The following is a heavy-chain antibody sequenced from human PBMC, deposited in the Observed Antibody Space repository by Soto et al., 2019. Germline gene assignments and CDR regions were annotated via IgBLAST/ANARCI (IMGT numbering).Heavy chain of an antibody. V-gene: IGHV3-33*01. CDR2: IWYDGSNK. D-gene: IGHD3-22*01. J-gene: IGHJ4*02. CDR1: GFTFSSYG. Sequence: GGSLRLSCAASGFTFSSYGMHWVRQAPGKGLEWVAVIWYDGSNKYYADSVKGRFTISRDNSKNTLYLQMNSLRAEDTAVYYCARDIFPPFYDSGGYPDYWGQGTLVTVSS. CDR3: ARDIFPPFYDSGGYPDY.